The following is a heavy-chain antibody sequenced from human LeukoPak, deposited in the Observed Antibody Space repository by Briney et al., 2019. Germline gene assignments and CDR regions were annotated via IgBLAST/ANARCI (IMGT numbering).Heavy chain of an antibody. CDR2: IRYDGSNK. D-gene: IGHD1-26*01. CDR3: AKSSGNRGSSVNPFDY. V-gene: IGHV3-30*02. J-gene: IGHJ4*02. CDR1: GFTFSSYG. Sequence: QTGGSLRLSCAASGFTFSSYGMHWVRQAPGKGLEWVAFIRYDGSNKYYADSVKGRFTISRDNSKNTLYLQMNSLRVEDTAVYYCAKSSGNRGSSVNPFDYWGQGTLVTVSS.